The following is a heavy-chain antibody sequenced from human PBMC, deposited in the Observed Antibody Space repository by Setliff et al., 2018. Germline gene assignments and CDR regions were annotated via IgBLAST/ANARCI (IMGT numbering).Heavy chain of an antibody. J-gene: IGHJ4*02. Sequence: GASVKVSCKASGYTFAESIVSWVRQAPGQGLEWMGWIGVYTGKTYYADKFQGRVTMTTDSSTDTAYLELRSLKSDDTAVYYCSRLVRYCTTTTCQRLSGGEFWGQGTLVTVSS. CDR2: IGVYTGKT. CDR3: SRLVRYCTTTTCQRLSGGEF. CDR1: GYTFAESI. V-gene: IGHV1-18*04. D-gene: IGHD2-8*01.